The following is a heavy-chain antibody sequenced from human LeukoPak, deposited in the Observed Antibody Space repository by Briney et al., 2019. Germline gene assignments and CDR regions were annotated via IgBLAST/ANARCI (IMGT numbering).Heavy chain of an antibody. CDR2: IYTSGST. CDR3: ARAHITMVRGVPNWFDP. CDR1: GGSISSYY. V-gene: IGHV4-4*07. D-gene: IGHD3-10*01. J-gene: IGHJ5*02. Sequence: PSETLSLTCTVSGGSISSYYWSWIRQPAGKGLEWIGRIYTSGSTNYNPSLKSRVTMSVDTSKNQFSLKLSSVTAADTAVYYCARAHITMVRGVPNWFDPWGQGTLVTVSS.